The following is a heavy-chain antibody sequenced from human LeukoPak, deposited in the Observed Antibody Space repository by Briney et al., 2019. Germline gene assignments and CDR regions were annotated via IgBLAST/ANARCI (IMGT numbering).Heavy chain of an antibody. CDR1: GYTFTSYD. CDR2: MNPNSGNT. V-gene: IGHV1-8*01. J-gene: IGHJ5*02. D-gene: IGHD3-9*01. CDR3: ASQDDILTGYSS. Sequence: ASVKVSCKASGYTFTSYDINWVRQATGQGLEWMGWMNPNSGNTGYAQKFQGRVTMTRNTSISTAHMELSSLRSEDTAVYYCASQDDILTGYSSWGQGTLVTVSS.